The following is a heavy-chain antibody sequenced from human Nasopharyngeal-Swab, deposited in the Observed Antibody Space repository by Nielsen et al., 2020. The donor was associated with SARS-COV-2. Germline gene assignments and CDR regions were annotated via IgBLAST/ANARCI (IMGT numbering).Heavy chain of an antibody. CDR1: SGSFSGYY. J-gene: IGHJ6*03. V-gene: IGHV4-34*01. CDR3: ARRTTTVYYYYYMDV. D-gene: IGHD4-17*01. CDR2: VNHSGST. Sequence: SETLSLTCAVSSGSFSGYYWSWIRQPPGKGLEWIGEVNHSGSTNYNPSLKSRVTILVDTSKNHFSLRLSSVTAADTAVYYCARRTTTVYYYYYMDVWGNGTTVTVSS.